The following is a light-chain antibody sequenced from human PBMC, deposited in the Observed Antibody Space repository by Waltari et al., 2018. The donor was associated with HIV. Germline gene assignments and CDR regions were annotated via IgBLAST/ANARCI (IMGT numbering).Light chain of an antibody. Sequence: DIQMTQSPSSVSASLGDRVTITCRASQNISRWVAWYQQKPGKAPNLFIYAASGLHSGVPPRFSGSGSGTDFTLTINSLQSEDSATYYCQQTKTFPLDFGQGTKLEI. CDR1: QNISRW. V-gene: IGKV1-12*01. CDR2: AAS. CDR3: QQTKTFPLD. J-gene: IGKJ2*01.